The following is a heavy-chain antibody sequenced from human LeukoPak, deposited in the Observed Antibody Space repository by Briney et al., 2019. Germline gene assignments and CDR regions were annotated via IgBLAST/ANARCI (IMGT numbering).Heavy chain of an antibody. Sequence: GGSLRLSCAASGFTFTSYGMHWVRQAPGKGLEWVAVISHDGSTKYYVDSVKGRFTISRDNSKNMVYLQMNSLRAEDTAVYYCAKEIRGWLVEIAFDIWGQGTMVTVSS. J-gene: IGHJ3*02. CDR2: ISHDGSTK. CDR1: GFTFTSYG. CDR3: AKEIRGWLVEIAFDI. V-gene: IGHV3-30*18. D-gene: IGHD6-19*01.